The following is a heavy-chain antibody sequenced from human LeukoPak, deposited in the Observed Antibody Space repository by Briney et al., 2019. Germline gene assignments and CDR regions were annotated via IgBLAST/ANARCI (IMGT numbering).Heavy chain of an antibody. D-gene: IGHD5/OR15-5a*01. CDR1: GFTFSSYS. J-gene: IGHJ6*02. CDR2: ISSSSSYI. Sequence: GGSLRLSCAASGFTFSSYSMNWVRQAPGKGLEWVSSISSSSSYIYYADSVKGRFTISRDNAKNSLYLQMNSLRAEDTAVYYWARSWLVYYWYYGMHVWGQGTTVTVSS. CDR3: ARSWLVYYWYYGMHV. V-gene: IGHV3-21*01.